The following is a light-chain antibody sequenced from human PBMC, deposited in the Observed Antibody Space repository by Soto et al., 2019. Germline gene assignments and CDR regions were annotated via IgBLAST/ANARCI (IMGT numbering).Light chain of an antibody. CDR1: QSISTY. Sequence: DIQMTQSPSSLSPSVGDRVTITCRASQSISTYLHWYQHKPGKAPKLLIFAASNLQGGVPSRFSGSGSGTDFTLTISSPQPEDFATYYCQQTYSTPYTFGQGTKLEIK. V-gene: IGKV1-39*01. CDR2: AAS. CDR3: QQTYSTPYT. J-gene: IGKJ2*01.